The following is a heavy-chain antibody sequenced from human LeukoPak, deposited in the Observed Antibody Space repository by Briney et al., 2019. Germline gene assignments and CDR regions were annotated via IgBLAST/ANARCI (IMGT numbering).Heavy chain of an antibody. Sequence: GESLKISCKGSGYSFTTYWIGWVRQMPGKGLEWMGIIYPGDSDTRYSPSLQGQVTISADKSISTAYLQWSSLKASDTAMYYCARCGGDYYNWFDPWGQGTLVTVSS. CDR1: GYSFTTYW. CDR3: ARCGGDYYNWFDP. V-gene: IGHV5-51*01. J-gene: IGHJ5*02. D-gene: IGHD2-21*02. CDR2: IYPGDSDT.